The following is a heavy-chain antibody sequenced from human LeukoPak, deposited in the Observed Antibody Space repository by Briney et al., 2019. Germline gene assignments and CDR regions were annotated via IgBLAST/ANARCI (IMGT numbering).Heavy chain of an antibody. D-gene: IGHD2-2*01. Sequence: AASVKVSCKASGYTFTDYYMHWVRQAPGQGLEWMGRINPKSGGSNYAQSFQGRVTMTRDTSINTAYMELSGQRSDDTAVYYCARGTSSSPYYFDYWGQGTLVTVSS. V-gene: IGHV1-2*06. CDR3: ARGTSSSPYYFDY. J-gene: IGHJ4*02. CDR1: GYTFTDYY. CDR2: INPKSGGS.